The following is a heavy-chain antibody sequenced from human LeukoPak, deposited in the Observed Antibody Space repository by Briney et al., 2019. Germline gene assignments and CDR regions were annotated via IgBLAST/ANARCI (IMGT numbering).Heavy chain of an antibody. CDR1: GFTFGDYA. Sequence: GGSLRLSCTASGFTFGDYAMSWVRQAPGKGLEWVGFIRSKAYGGTTEYAASVKGRFTISRDDSKSIAYLQMNSLKTEDTAVYYCTAIVVVTAHFDYWGQGTLVTVSS. V-gene: IGHV3-49*04. J-gene: IGHJ4*02. CDR3: TAIVVVTAHFDY. CDR2: IRSKAYGGTT. D-gene: IGHD2-21*02.